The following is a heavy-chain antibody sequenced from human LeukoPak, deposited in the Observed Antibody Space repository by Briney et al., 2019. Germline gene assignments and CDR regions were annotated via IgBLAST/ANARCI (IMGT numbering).Heavy chain of an antibody. CDR1: GFTFDDYG. V-gene: IGHV3-20*04. D-gene: IGHD3-22*01. J-gene: IGHJ4*02. CDR3: ARDRDYYDSSGYYFEIDY. CDR2: INWNGGST. Sequence: GGSLRLSCAASGFTFDDYGMSWVRQAPGKGLEWVPGINWNGGSTGYADSVKGRFTISRDNAKNSLYLQMNSLRAEDTALYYCARDRDYYDSSGYYFEIDYWGQGTLVTVSS.